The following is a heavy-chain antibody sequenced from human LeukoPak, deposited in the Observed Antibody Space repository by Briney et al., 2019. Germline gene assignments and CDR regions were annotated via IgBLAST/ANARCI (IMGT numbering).Heavy chain of an antibody. V-gene: IGHV3-64*01. Sequence: RGSLRLSCAASGFTFSSYAMHWVRQAPGKGLEYVSAISSNGGSTYYANSVKGRFTISRDNSKNTLYLQMGSLRAEDMAVYYCATSNSGSLKLDYWGQGTLVTVSS. CDR2: ISSNGGST. D-gene: IGHD3-10*01. CDR1: GFTFSSYA. J-gene: IGHJ4*02. CDR3: ATSNSGSLKLDY.